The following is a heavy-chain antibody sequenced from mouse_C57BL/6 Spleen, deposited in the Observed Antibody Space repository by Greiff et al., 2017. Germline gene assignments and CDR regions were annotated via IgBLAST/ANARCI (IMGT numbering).Heavy chain of an antibody. CDR1: GYTFTDYY. J-gene: IGHJ3*01. CDR3: ARMDYDGYYRFAY. Sequence: EVQLQQSGPELVKPGASVKISCKASGYTFTDYYMNWVKQSHGKSLEWIGDINPNNGGTSYNQKFKGKATLTVDKSSSTAYMELRSLTSEDSAVYYCARMDYDGYYRFAYWGQGTLVTVSA. D-gene: IGHD2-3*01. CDR2: INPNNGGT. V-gene: IGHV1-26*01.